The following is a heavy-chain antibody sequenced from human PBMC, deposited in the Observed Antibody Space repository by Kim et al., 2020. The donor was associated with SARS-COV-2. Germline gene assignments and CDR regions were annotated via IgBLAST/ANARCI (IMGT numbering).Heavy chain of an antibody. CDR1: GFTFSSYA. D-gene: IGHD6-19*01. V-gene: IGHV3-23*01. CDR2: IGGSGSST. Sequence: GGSLRLSCAASGFTFSSYAMSWVRQAPGKGLEWVSAIGGSGSSTYYAGSVKGRFTISRDNSKNTLYLQMNSLRAEDTAVYYCARARAVGGTRTDYWGQGTLVTVSS. CDR3: ARARAVGGTRTDY. J-gene: IGHJ4*02.